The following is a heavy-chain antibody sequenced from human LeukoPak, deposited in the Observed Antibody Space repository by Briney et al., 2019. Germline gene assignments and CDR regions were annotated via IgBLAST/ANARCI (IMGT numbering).Heavy chain of an antibody. V-gene: IGHV1-69*13. CDR2: IIPIFGTS. CDR3: ARNNDYGDSLVDY. J-gene: IGHJ4*02. Sequence: SVKVSCKASGYTFTSYGISWVRQAPGQVLEWMGGIIPIFGTSNYAQKFQGRVTITADESTSTAYMELSSLRSEDTAVYYCARNNDYGDSLVDYWGQGTLVTVSS. CDR1: GYTFTSYG. D-gene: IGHD4-17*01.